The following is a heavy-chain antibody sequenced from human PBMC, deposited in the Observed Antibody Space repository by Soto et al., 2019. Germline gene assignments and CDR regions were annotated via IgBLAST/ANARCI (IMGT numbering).Heavy chain of an antibody. CDR1: GGSFSGYY. V-gene: IGHV4-34*01. J-gene: IGHJ5*02. D-gene: IGHD2-15*01. CDR2: INHSGST. CDR3: ASGPGCSGGSCYWSWIDP. Sequence: PSETLSLTCAVYGGSFSGYYWNWIRQPPGKGLEWIGEINHSGSTHYNPSLKSRVTISVDTSKNQFSLKLTSMTAADTAVYYCASGPGCSGGSCYWSWIDPWGQGTPVTVSS.